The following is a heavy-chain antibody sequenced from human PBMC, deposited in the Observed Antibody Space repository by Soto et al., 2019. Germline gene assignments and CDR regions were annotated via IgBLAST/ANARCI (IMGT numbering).Heavy chain of an antibody. V-gene: IGHV1-18*01. CDR3: AREPNYFDY. J-gene: IGHJ4*02. CDR1: GYTFTIYC. CDR2: ISAYNGNT. Sequence: ASVKVSCKASGYTFTIYCISWARQAPGQGLEWMGWISAYNGNTKYAQKLQGRVTMTTDTSTSTAYMELRSLRSDDTAVYYCAREPNYFDYWGQGTLVSVSS.